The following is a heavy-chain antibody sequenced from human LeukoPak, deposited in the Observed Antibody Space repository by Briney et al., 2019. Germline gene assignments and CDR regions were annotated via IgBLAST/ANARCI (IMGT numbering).Heavy chain of an antibody. D-gene: IGHD6-13*01. Sequence: PGGSLRLSCAAPGFTFSSYGMSWVRQAPGKGLEWVSAISGSGGSTYYADSVKGRFTISRDNSKNTLYLQMNSLRAEDTAVYYCAHGLSIAAAGGFDYWGQGTLVTVSS. CDR3: AHGLSIAAAGGFDY. CDR2: ISGSGGST. J-gene: IGHJ4*02. V-gene: IGHV3-23*01. CDR1: GFTFSSYG.